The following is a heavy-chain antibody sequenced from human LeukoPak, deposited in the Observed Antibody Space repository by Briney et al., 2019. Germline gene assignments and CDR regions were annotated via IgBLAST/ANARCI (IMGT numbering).Heavy chain of an antibody. V-gene: IGHV3-49*04. D-gene: IGHD3-10*01. CDR3: TGSFGELTFFDY. CDR2: IRSNTYGGTT. CDR1: GFTFSNHG. J-gene: IGHJ4*02. Sequence: SLRLSCAASGFTFSNHGMNWVRQAPGKGLEWVGFIRSNTYGGTTEYAASVKGRFTISRDDSKSIAYLQMNSLKTEDTAVYYCTGSFGELTFFDYWGQGTLVTVSS.